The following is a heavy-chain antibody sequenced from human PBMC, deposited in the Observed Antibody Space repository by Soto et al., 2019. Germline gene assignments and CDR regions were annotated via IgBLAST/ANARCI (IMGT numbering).Heavy chain of an antibody. D-gene: IGHD5-12*01. J-gene: IGHJ4*02. CDR2: ISGSGGST. CDR1: GFTFSSYA. CDR3: AKGGGRDGYNPVDY. Sequence: GSLRLSCAASGFTFSSYAMSWVRQAPGKGLEWVSAISGSGGSTYYADSVKGRFTISRDSSKNTLYLQMNSLRAEDTAVYYCAKGGGRDGYNPVDYWGQGTLVTVSS. V-gene: IGHV3-23*01.